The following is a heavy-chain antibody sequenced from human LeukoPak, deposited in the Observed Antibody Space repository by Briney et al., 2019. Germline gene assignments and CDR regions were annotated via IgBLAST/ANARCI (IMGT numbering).Heavy chain of an antibody. CDR1: GFTFDDYA. J-gene: IGHJ4*02. V-gene: IGHV3-9*01. Sequence: GRSLRLSCAASGFTFDDYAMHWVRQAPGKGLEWVSGISWNSGSIGYADSVKGRFTISRDNAKNSLYLQMNSLRAEDTAVYYCARESAAGRTRGDGFFDYWGQGTLVTVSS. D-gene: IGHD6-13*01. CDR2: ISWNSGSI. CDR3: ARESAAGRTRGDGFFDY.